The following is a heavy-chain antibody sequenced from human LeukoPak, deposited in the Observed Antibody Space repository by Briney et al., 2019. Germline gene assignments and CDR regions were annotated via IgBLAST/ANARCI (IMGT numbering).Heavy chain of an antibody. CDR2: IIPIFGTA. V-gene: IGHV1-69*05. Sequence: GASVKVSCKASGGTFSSYAISWVRQAPGQGLEWMGGIIPIFGTANYAQKFQGRVTITTDESTSTAYMELSSLRSEDTAVYYCARDGYWDRRSMDVWGKGTTATVSS. J-gene: IGHJ6*03. CDR3: ARDGYWDRRSMDV. D-gene: IGHD6-25*01. CDR1: GGTFSSYA.